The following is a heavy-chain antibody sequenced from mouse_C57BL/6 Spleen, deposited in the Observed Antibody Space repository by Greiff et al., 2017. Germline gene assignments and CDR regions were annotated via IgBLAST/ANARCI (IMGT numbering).Heavy chain of an antibody. J-gene: IGHJ4*01. V-gene: IGHV5-9-1*02. D-gene: IGHD1-1*01. Sequence: EVKLMESGEGLVKPGGSLKLSCAASGFTFSSYAMSWVRQTPEKRLEWVAYISSGGDYIYYADTVKGRFTISRDNARNTLYLQMSSLKSEDTAMYYCKRGYYDSGYTPYCAMDYWGQGTSVTVSS. CDR3: KRGYYDSGYTPYCAMDY. CDR1: GFTFSSYA. CDR2: ISSGGDYI.